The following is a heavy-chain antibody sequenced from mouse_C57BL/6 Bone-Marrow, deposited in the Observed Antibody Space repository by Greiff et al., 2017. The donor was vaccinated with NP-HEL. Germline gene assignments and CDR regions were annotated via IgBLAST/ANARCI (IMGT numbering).Heavy chain of an antibody. Sequence: EVQLQQSGAELVKPGASVKLSCTASGFNIKDYYMHWVKQRTEQGLEWIGRIDPEDGETKYAPKFPGKATITADTSSNTAYLHLSSRTSEDTAVYYCARGDSSGYAMDYWGQGTSVTVSS. D-gene: IGHD3-2*02. CDR1: GFNIKDYY. V-gene: IGHV14-2*01. CDR2: IDPEDGET. J-gene: IGHJ4*01. CDR3: ARGDSSGYAMDY.